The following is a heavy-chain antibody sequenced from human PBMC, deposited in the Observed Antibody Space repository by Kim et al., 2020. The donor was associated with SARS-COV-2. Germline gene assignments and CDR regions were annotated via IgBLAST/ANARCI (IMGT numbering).Heavy chain of an antibody. D-gene: IGHD5-12*01. V-gene: IGHV3-74*01. Sequence: YADSVKGRFTVSRGNSKNTLYLEMTSLRAEDTALYYCVKRGYTSTASFDYWGQGTLVTVSS. CDR3: VKRGYTSTASFDY. J-gene: IGHJ4*02.